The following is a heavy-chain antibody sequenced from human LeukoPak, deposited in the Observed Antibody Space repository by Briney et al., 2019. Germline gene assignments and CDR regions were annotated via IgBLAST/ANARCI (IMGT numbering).Heavy chain of an antibody. J-gene: IGHJ5*02. CDR1: GYTFTGYY. V-gene: IGHV1-69*13. CDR3: AREICSGGSCYSRWFDP. CDR2: IIPIFGTA. Sequence: SVKVSCKASGYTFTGYYMHWVRQAPGQGLEWMGGIIPIFGTANYAQKFQGRVTITADESTSTAYMELSSLRSEDTAVYYCAREICSGGSCYSRWFDPWGQGTLVTVSS. D-gene: IGHD2-15*01.